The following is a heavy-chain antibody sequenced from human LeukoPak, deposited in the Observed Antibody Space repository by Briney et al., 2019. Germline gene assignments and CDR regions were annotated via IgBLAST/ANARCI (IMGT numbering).Heavy chain of an antibody. D-gene: IGHD4-17*01. J-gene: IGHJ4*02. CDR3: ARRPYGDYRYYFDY. Sequence: PSETLSLTCTVSGGSISSSSYHWGWIRQPPGQGLEWIGSIYYSGSTYYNPSLKSRVTISVDTSKNQFSLKLSSVTAADTAVYYCARRPYGDYRYYFDYWGQGTLVTVSS. V-gene: IGHV4-39*01. CDR2: IYYSGST. CDR1: GGSISSSSYH.